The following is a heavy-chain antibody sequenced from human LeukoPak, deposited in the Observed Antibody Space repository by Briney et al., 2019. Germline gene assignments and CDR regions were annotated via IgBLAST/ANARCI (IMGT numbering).Heavy chain of an antibody. Sequence: GGSLRLSRAASGFAFSSYAMSWVRQAPGKGLEWVSAISGSGGSTYYADSVKGRFTISRDNSKNTLYLQMNSLRSEDTAVYYCARHDYGGNSGVLPPDYWGQGTLVTVSS. CDR2: ISGSGGST. D-gene: IGHD4-23*01. CDR3: ARHDYGGNSGVLPPDY. CDR1: GFAFSSYA. V-gene: IGHV3-23*01. J-gene: IGHJ4*02.